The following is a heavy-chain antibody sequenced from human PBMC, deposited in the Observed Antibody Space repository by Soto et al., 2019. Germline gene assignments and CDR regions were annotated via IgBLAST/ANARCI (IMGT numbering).Heavy chain of an antibody. Sequence: GGSLRLSCAASGFTFSSYWMHWVRQAPGKGLVWVSRINSDGSSTSYADSVMGRFTISRDNAKNTLYLQMNSLRAEDTAVYYCARAAGYDEGYYYYYGMDVWGQGTTVTVSS. V-gene: IGHV3-74*01. CDR3: ARAAGYDEGYYYYYGMDV. CDR1: GFTFSSYW. J-gene: IGHJ6*02. D-gene: IGHD5-12*01. CDR2: INSDGSST.